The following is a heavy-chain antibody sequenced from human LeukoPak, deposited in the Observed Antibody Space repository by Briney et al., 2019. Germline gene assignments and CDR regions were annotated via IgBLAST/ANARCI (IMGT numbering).Heavy chain of an antibody. Sequence: GGSLRLSCAASGFTFNTYEMNWVRQAPGKGLEWVSYITSSGSTIYYADYVKGRFAISRDNGKNSLYLQMNSLRAEDTAVYYCARGGWNYVFNYWGQGTLVTVSS. J-gene: IGHJ4*02. CDR3: ARGGWNYVFNY. V-gene: IGHV3-48*03. D-gene: IGHD1-7*01. CDR1: GFTFNTYE. CDR2: ITSSGSTI.